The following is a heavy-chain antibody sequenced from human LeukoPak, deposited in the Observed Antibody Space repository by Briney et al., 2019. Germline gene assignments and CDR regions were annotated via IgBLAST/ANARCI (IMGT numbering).Heavy chain of an antibody. V-gene: IGHV3-7*01. CDR1: GFTFSSYW. CDR3: ARDYYYYMDV. Sequence: GGSLRLACAASGFTFSSYWMIWVRQAPGKGLKWVANIKGDGSEKYYVDSVKGRFTISRDNAKNSLFLQMNSLRAEDTAVYYCARDYYYYMDVWGKGTTVTVSS. J-gene: IGHJ6*03. CDR2: IKGDGSEK.